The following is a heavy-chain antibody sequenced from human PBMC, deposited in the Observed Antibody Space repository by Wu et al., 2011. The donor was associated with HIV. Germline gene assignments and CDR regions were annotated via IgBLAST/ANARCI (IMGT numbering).Heavy chain of an antibody. CDR2: IIPLFNTV. CDR3: GKGRPATTDYYYMDV. J-gene: IGHJ6*03. D-gene: IGHD1-26*01. Sequence: QVQLVQSGAEVKKPGSSVKVSCKASGGTFNSYALSWVRQAPGQGLEWMGRIIPLFNTVDYPQKFQGRLTITADKSTDTAYMELSSLRSEDTAVIIGGKGRPATTDYYYMDVWGKGTTVTVSS. CDR1: GGTFNSYA. V-gene: IGHV1-69*14.